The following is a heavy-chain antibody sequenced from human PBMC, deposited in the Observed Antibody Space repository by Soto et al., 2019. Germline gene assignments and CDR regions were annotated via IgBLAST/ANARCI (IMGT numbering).Heavy chain of an antibody. CDR3: AGQRLELLYFDN. Sequence: SETLSLTCIVSGGSISNSNFYWGWIRQPPGKGLEYIESVYYSGNTFYNPSLKSRVTISLDTSKDQFSVKLSSVTAADTALYYCAGQRLELLYFDNWGQGVLVTVSS. V-gene: IGHV4-39*01. CDR1: GGSISNSNFY. D-gene: IGHD1-26*01. J-gene: IGHJ4*02. CDR2: VYYSGNT.